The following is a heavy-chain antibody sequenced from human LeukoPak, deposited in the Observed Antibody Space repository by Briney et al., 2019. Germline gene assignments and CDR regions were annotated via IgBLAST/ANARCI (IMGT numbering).Heavy chain of an antibody. D-gene: IGHD3-10*01. V-gene: IGHV4-59*01. Sequence: SETLSLTCTVSGVSISSYYWSWIRQLPGKGLEWMGYIYYSGSTNYNPSLKSRVTISVDTSKNQFSLKLSSVTAADTAVYYCAREVLWFGESNYYYYMDVWGKGTTVTISS. J-gene: IGHJ6*03. CDR1: GVSISSYY. CDR3: AREVLWFGESNYYYYMDV. CDR2: IYYSGST.